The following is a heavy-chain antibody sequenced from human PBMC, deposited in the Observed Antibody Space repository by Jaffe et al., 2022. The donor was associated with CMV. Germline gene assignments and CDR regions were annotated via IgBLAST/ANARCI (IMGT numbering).Heavy chain of an antibody. Sequence: EVQLVESGGGLVQPGGSLRLSCAASGFTFSSYAMSWVRQAPGKGLEWVSAISGSGGSTYYADSVKGRFTISRDNSKNTLYLQMNSLRAEDTAVYYCAKAYYDSSGYYYGIDYWGQGTLVTVSS. CDR3: AKAYYDSSGYYYGIDY. J-gene: IGHJ4*02. D-gene: IGHD3-22*01. CDR2: ISGSGGST. V-gene: IGHV3-23*04. CDR1: GFTFSSYA.